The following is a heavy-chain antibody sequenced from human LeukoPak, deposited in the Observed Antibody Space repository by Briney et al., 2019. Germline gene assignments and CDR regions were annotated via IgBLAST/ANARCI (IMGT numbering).Heavy chain of an antibody. J-gene: IGHJ3*02. V-gene: IGHV3-48*03. CDR1: GFTFSSYE. CDR2: ISSSGSTI. CDR3: ARFLALYAFDI. Sequence: GGSLRLSCAASGFTFSSYEMNWVRQAPGKGLEWVSYISSSGSTIYYADSVKGRFTISRDNAKNSLYLQMNGLRAEYTAGYYCARFLALYAFDIWAQGTMVTVSS.